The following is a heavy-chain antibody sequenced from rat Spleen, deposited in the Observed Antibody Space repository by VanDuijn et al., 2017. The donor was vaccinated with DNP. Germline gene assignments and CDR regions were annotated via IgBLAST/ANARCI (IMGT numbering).Heavy chain of an antibody. CDR3: TREEPRVLYYFSSLFDY. J-gene: IGHJ2*01. Sequence: EVQLVESGGGLVQPGRSLKLSCAASGFTFSKYGMAWVRQAPTKGLEWVAYMRYEGGTTYHGDSVKGRFTISRDNAKNTLYLQMDSLQTEDTAIYFCTREEPRVLYYFSSLFDYWGQGVMVTVSS. CDR2: MRYEGGTT. V-gene: IGHV5S13*01. CDR1: GFTFSKYG. D-gene: IGHD1-2*01.